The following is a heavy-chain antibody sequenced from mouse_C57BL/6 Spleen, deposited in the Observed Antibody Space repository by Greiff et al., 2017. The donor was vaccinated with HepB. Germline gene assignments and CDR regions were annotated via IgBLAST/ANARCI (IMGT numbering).Heavy chain of an antibody. Sequence: VQLQQSGAELVKPGASVKISCKASGYAFSSYWMNWVKQRPGKGLEWIGQIYPGDGDTNYNGKFKGKATLTADKPSSTAYMQLSSLTSEDSAVYFGARNYGSSDWYFGVWGTGTTVTVSA. V-gene: IGHV1-80*01. CDR2: IYPGDGDT. D-gene: IGHD1-1*01. J-gene: IGHJ1*03. CDR3: ARNYGSSDWYFGV. CDR1: GYAFSSYW.